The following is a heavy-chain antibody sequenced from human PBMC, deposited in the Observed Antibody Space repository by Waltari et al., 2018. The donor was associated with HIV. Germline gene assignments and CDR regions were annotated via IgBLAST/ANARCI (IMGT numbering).Heavy chain of an antibody. D-gene: IGHD6-19*01. CDR2: ISPNFGKA. Sequence: QVQLVQSGAEVKNPGSSVKVACKASGGTFSSYAISWVGQAPGQGLEGLVGISPNFGKAIDRTNFQGRDKITADESTSDAYMGLSRLRSEDTAVYYCSRMNEVAVAGTGFDAFDIWGQGTKVTVYS. V-gene: IGHV1-69*01. CDR3: SRMNEVAVAGTGFDAFDI. CDR1: GGTFSSYA. J-gene: IGHJ3*02.